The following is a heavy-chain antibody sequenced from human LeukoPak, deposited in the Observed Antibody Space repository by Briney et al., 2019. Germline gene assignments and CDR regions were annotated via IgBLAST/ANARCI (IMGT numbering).Heavy chain of an antibody. CDR1: GFTFSSYW. CDR3: ASDGGHSGYDCWED. Sequence: GGSLRLSCAASGFTFSSYWMSWVRQAPGKGLEWVANIKQDGSEKYYVDSVEGRFTISRDNAKNSLYLQMNSLRAEDTAVYYCASDGGHSGYDCWEDWRQGPLVPVSS. V-gene: IGHV3-7*01. D-gene: IGHD5-12*01. J-gene: IGHJ4*02. CDR2: IKQDGSEK.